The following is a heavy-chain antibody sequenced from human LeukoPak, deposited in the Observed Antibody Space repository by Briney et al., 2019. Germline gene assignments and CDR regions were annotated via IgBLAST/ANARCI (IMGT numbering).Heavy chain of an antibody. V-gene: IGHV3-30*02. CDR2: IRYDGSNK. CDR3: AKVAQVVVTAVYFDY. J-gene: IGHJ4*02. CDR1: GFTFSSYG. Sequence: PGGSLRLSCAASGFTFSSYGMHWVRQAPGKGLEWVTFIRYDGSNKYYADSVKGRFTISRDNPKNTLYLQMNSLRPEDTAVYYCAKVAQVVVTAVYFDYWGQGTLVTVSS. D-gene: IGHD2-21*02.